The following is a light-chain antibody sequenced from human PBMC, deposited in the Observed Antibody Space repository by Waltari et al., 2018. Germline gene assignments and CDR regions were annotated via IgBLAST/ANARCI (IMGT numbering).Light chain of an antibody. CDR2: KDT. J-gene: IGLJ3*02. CDR1: ELPKQF. CDR3: QSADSSGTYWV. Sequence: SYEVTQPPSVSVSPGQTARITCSGDELPKQFANWYQQKQGQAPLLVIYKDTERPSGIPERFSGSSSGTTVTLTISGVQAEDEADYYCQSADSSGTYWVFGGGTKLTVL. V-gene: IGLV3-25*03.